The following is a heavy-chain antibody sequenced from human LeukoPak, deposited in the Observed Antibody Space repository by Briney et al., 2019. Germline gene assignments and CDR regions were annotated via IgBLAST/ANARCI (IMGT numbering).Heavy chain of an antibody. V-gene: IGHV3-7*03. CDR2: IRPDASDT. Sequence: PGGSLRLSCAASGFTFRNNWMNWIRQTPGKGLEWVANIRPDASDTGYVDSVKGRFTISRDNAKNLLYLKMNSLRVDDTAVYYCTSISLGANEDYWGQGTRVTVSS. CDR3: TSISLGANEDY. D-gene: IGHD1-26*01. CDR1: GFTFRNNW. J-gene: IGHJ4*02.